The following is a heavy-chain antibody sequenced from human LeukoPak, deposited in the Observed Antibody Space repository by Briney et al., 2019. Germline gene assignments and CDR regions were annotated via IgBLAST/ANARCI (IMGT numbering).Heavy chain of an antibody. J-gene: IGHJ5*02. CDR1: GFTFSSYW. CDR3: ARAGANSGVVVSAGPTPNWFDP. D-gene: IGHD2-15*01. Sequence: GGSLRLSCAASGFTFSSYWMHWVRQAPGKGLVWVSRINSDGSSTSYADSVKGRFTISRDNAKNTLYLQMDSLIVEDTAVYYCARAGANSGVVVSAGPTPNWFDPWGQGTLVTVSS. V-gene: IGHV3-74*01. CDR2: INSDGSST.